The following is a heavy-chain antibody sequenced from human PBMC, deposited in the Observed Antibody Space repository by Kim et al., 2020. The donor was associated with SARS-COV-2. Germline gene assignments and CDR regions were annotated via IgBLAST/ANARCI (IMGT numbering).Heavy chain of an antibody. CDR1: GGSISSGGYY. CDR2: IYYSGST. CDR3: ARRASRRGGKYYFDY. V-gene: IGHV4-31*03. Sequence: SETLSLTCTVSGGSISSGGYYWSWIRQHPGKGLEWIWYIYYSGSTYYNPSLKSRVTISVDTSKNQFSLKLSSVTAADTAVYYCARRASRRGGKYYFDYWGQGTLVTVSS. J-gene: IGHJ4*02. D-gene: IGHD3-10*01.